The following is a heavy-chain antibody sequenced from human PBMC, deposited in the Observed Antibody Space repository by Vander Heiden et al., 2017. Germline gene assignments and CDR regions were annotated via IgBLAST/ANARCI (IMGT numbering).Heavy chain of an antibody. V-gene: IGHV3-33*01. J-gene: IGHJ6*02. CDR2: IWYDGSNK. CDR1: GFTFSGYG. CDR3: ARMGKTGNFPIGMDV. D-gene: IGHD1-1*01. Sequence: QVQLVESGGGVVQPGRSLRLSCAAAGFTFSGYGMHWVRQAPGKGLEWVAVIWYDGSNKYYADSVKGRFTISRDNSKNTLYLQMNSLRAEDTAVYYCARMGKTGNFPIGMDVWGQGTTVTVSS.